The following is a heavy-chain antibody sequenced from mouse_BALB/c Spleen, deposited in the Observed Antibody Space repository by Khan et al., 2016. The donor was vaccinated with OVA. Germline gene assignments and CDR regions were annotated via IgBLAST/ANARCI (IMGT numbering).Heavy chain of an antibody. CDR3: RAAKLSLWFAS. V-gene: IGHV14-4*02. CDR2: IDPENGDT. CDR1: GFNIKDYY. J-gene: IGHJ3*01. Sequence: VQLKQSGAELVRSGASVKLSCTATGFNIKDYYIHWMKQRPKQGLEWIGWIDPENGDTECAPEFQGKATMTADISSNTAYLLLSSLTSEDTAVCYCRAAKLSLWFASWGQGTLVTVSA. D-gene: IGHD1-3*01.